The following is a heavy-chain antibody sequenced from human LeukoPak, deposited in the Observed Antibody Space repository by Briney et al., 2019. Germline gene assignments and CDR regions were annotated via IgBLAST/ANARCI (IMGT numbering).Heavy chain of an antibody. Sequence: ASVKVSCKASGYTFTGYYMHWVRQAPGQGLEWMGWINPNSGGTNYAQKFQGRVTMTRDTSISTAYMELSRLRSDDTAVYYCARLKATVSIHAYFDSWGQGTLVTVSS. CDR2: INPNSGGT. CDR3: ARLKATVSIHAYFDS. V-gene: IGHV1-2*02. J-gene: IGHJ4*02. D-gene: IGHD4-17*01. CDR1: GYTFTGYY.